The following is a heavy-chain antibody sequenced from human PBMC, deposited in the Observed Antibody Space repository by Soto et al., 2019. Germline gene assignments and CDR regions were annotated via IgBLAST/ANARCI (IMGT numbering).Heavy chain of an antibody. J-gene: IGHJ3*02. CDR2: INPNSGGT. CDR3: AREVWVNYYDSSGYYYEGAFGI. CDR1: GYTFTGYY. D-gene: IGHD3-22*01. Sequence: ASVKVSCKASGYTFTGYYMHWVRQAPGQGLEWMGWINPNSGGTNYAQKFQGRVTMTRDTSISTAYMELSRLRSDDTAVYYCAREVWVNYYDSSGYYYEGAFGIWGQGTMVTVSS. V-gene: IGHV1-2*02.